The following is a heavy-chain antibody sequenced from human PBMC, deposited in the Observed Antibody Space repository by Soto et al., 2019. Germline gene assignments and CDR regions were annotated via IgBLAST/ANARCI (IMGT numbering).Heavy chain of an antibody. Sequence: ETLSLACAVSGASFTSNNWWTWVRQPPGQGLEWIVEIYRTGSTNYNPSLKSRVTISLDKSENQFSLKVTSLTAADTAVYYCASRDPGTSVDYWGQGTLVTVSS. CDR1: GASFTSNNW. CDR2: IYRTGST. V-gene: IGHV4-4*02. J-gene: IGHJ4*02. D-gene: IGHD1-7*01. CDR3: ASRDPGTSVDY.